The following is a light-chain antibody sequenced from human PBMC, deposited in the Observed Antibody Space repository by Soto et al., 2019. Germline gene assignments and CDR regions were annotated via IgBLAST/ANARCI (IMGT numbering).Light chain of an antibody. Sequence: DIQMTQSPSSVSASVGDRVTITCRASQDIHTWLAWYQQKPGKTPKLLIDAASTLQTGVPSRFSGSGSGTDFTLTISSLQPEDFATYYCQQAYSLPFAFGPGTKVHI. J-gene: IGKJ3*01. CDR3: QQAYSLPFA. CDR2: AAS. CDR1: QDIHTW. V-gene: IGKV1-12*02.